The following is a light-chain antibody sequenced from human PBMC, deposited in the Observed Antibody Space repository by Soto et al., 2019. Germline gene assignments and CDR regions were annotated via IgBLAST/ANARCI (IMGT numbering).Light chain of an antibody. CDR2: EAT. Sequence: QSALTQPPSVSGSPGQSITVSCPGTSSDIGASNFVSWYQHLPGRAPKVIIFEATNRPSGVSDRFSGSKAGITASLTVSGLQAEDEADYYCLSYAGTAYVFGTGTKVTVL. CDR1: SSDIGASNF. V-gene: IGLV2-8*01. J-gene: IGLJ1*01. CDR3: LSYAGTAYV.